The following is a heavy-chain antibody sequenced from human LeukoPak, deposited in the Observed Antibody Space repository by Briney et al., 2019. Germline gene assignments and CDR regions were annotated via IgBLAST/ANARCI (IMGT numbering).Heavy chain of an antibody. Sequence: GGSLRLSCAASGFTFSSYAMSWVRQAPGKGLEWVASIKQDGSERYYVDSVKGRFTVSRDNAKNSLYVQMNSLRAEDTAVYHCARESGRGCFDSWGQGTLVTVSS. CDR3: ARESGRGCFDS. J-gene: IGHJ5*01. V-gene: IGHV3-7*01. CDR1: GFTFSSYA. CDR2: IKQDGSER.